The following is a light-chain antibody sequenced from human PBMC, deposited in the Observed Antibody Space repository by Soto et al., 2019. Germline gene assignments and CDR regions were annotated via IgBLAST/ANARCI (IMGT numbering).Light chain of an antibody. CDR3: GSWDSSLSAYV. Sequence: QSVLTQPPSVSGPPGQRVTISCTGSSSNIGAGYDVHWYQQLPGTAPKLLIYGNSNRPSGVPDRFSGSKSGTSATLGITGFQTGDEADYYCGSWDSSLSAYVFGTGTKLTVL. CDR1: SSNIGAGYD. CDR2: GNS. V-gene: IGLV1-40*01. J-gene: IGLJ1*01.